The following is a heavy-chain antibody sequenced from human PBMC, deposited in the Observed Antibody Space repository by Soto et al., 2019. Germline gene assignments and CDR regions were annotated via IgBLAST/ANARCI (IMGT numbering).Heavy chain of an antibody. J-gene: IGHJ4*02. D-gene: IGHD3-22*01. Sequence: WGSLRLSCVAPGFTFSKHALAWGRHSPWKWLEWVSAISGSGSSTYDSDSVKGRFTISRDNSNNTLYLQMNSLRAEDTAIYYCARTPGVITVISAFDHWGQGTPVTVSS. CDR3: ARTPGVITVISAFDH. CDR2: ISGSGSST. CDR1: GFTFSKHA. V-gene: IGHV3-23*01.